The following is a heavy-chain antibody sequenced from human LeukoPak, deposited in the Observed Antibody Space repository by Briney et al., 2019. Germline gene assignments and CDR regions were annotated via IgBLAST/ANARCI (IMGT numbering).Heavy chain of an antibody. V-gene: IGHV4-39*02. Sequence: SETLSLTCTVSGDSISSSSYYWDWIRQPPGKGLEWIGSIYYSGSTYYNPSLKSRVTISVDTSKNQFSLKLTSVTAEDTAVYYCAKDPRRMARLITFGGGRPYYFDYWGQGTLVTVSS. D-gene: IGHD3-16*01. J-gene: IGHJ4*02. CDR2: IYYSGST. CDR3: AKDPRRMARLITFGGGRPYYFDY. CDR1: GDSISSSSYY.